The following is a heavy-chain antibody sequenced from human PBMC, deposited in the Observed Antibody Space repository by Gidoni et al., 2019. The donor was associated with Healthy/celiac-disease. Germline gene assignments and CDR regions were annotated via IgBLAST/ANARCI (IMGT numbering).Heavy chain of an antibody. J-gene: IGHJ5*02. D-gene: IGHD6-13*01. CDR2: IKSKTDGGTT. V-gene: IGHV3-15*01. Sequence: EVQLVESGGGLVKPGGSLRLSCAASGFPFSNAWMSWVRQAPGKGLGWVGRIKSKTDGGTTDYAAPVKGRFTISRDDSKNTLYLQMNSLKTEDTAVYYCTTGHAIAAAGRLNCFDPWGQGTLVTVSS. CDR1: GFPFSNAW. CDR3: TTGHAIAAAGRLNCFDP.